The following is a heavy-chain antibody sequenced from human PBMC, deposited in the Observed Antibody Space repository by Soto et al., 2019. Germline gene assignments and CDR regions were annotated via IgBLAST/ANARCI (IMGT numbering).Heavy chain of an antibody. D-gene: IGHD6-13*01. J-gene: IGHJ4*02. CDR2: INHSGST. V-gene: IGHV4-34*01. CDR1: GGSFSGYY. CDR3: ARRAAAGTSLDY. Sequence: SETLSLTCAVYGGSFSGYYWSWIRQPPGKGLEWIGEINHSGSTNYNPSLKSRVTISVDTSKNQFSLKLSSVTAADTAVYYCARRAAAGTSLDYWGQGTLVT.